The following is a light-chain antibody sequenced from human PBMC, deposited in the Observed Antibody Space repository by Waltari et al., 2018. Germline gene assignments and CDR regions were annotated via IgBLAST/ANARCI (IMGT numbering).Light chain of an antibody. CDR1: QSVLYSSNNKNY. CDR2: WAS. Sequence: DIVMTQSPDSLAVSLGERATINCKSTQSVLYSSNNKNYLAWYQQKPGQPPKLLLCWASTRESGVPDRFSGSGSGTDFTLTINSLQAEDAATYYCQQYYTTPQTFGQGP. CDR3: QQYYTTPQT. V-gene: IGKV4-1*01. J-gene: IGKJ1*01.